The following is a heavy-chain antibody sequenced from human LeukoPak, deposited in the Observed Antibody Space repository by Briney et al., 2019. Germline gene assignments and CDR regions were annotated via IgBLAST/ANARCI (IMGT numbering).Heavy chain of an antibody. Sequence: ASVKVSCKASGYTFTSYGVNWVRQAPGQGLEWMGWISAYNGNTNCAQKLQGRLTMTTDTSTSTAYMELRSLRSDDTAVYYCARDRDWATVTNCFDYWGQGTLVTVSS. CDR3: ARDRDWATVTNCFDY. V-gene: IGHV1-18*01. J-gene: IGHJ4*02. D-gene: IGHD4-17*01. CDR1: GYTFTSYG. CDR2: ISAYNGNT.